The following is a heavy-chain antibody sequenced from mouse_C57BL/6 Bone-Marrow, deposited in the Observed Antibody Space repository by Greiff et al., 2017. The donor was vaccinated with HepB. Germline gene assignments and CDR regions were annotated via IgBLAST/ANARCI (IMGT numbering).Heavy chain of an antibody. CDR2: ISSGGDYI. CDR1: GFTFSSYA. J-gene: IGHJ3*01. V-gene: IGHV5-9-1*02. CDR3: TREGHWFAY. Sequence: EVKLVESGDGLVKPGGSLKLSCAASGFTFSSYAMSWVRQTPEKRLEWVAYISSGGDYIYYADTVKGRFTISRDNARNTLYLQMSSLKSEDTAMYYCTREGHWFAYWGQGTLVTVSA. D-gene: IGHD3-3*01.